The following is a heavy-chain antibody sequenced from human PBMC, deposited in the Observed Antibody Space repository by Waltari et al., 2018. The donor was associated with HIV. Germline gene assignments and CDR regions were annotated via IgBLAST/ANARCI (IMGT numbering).Heavy chain of an antibody. Sequence: QVQLQESGPGLVKPSETLSLTCTVSGGSISSYYWSWIRQPPGKGLERIGYIYYSGSTNYNPSLKSRVTISIDTSKDQFTLKLRSVTAADTAVYYCAGVRGVNDYDYGMDVWGQGTTVTVSS. J-gene: IGHJ6*02. CDR3: AGVRGVNDYDYGMDV. CDR2: IYYSGST. D-gene: IGHD3-10*01. CDR1: GGSISSYY. V-gene: IGHV4-59*01.